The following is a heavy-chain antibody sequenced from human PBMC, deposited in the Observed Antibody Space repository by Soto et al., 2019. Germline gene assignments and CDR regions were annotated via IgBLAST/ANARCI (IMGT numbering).Heavy chain of an antibody. Sequence: SETLSLTCTVSGGSVSSGSYYWSWIRQPPGKGLEWIGYIYYSGSTNYNPSLKSRVTISVDTSKNQFSLKLSSVTAADTAVYFCARECVSAAHNSFYYYYGMDVWGQGTTVTVSS. CDR3: ARECVSAAHNSFYYYYGMDV. J-gene: IGHJ6*02. CDR2: IYYSGST. D-gene: IGHD1-1*01. V-gene: IGHV4-61*01. CDR1: GGSVSSGSYY.